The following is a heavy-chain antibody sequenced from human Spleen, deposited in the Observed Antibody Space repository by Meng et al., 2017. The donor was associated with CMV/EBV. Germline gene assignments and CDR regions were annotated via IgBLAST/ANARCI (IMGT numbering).Heavy chain of an antibody. Sequence: ASVKVSCKASGYTFTDYYIHWVRQAPGQGLEWMGWINANSGDTNYAQKFQGRVTMTRDKSISTVYMEMSRLRSDDTAVYYCAGSSSHCSRTTCYRLIGWGQGTLVTVSS. CDR3: AGSSSHCSRTTCYRLIG. J-gene: IGHJ4*02. V-gene: IGHV1-2*02. CDR1: GYTFTDYY. CDR2: INANSGDT. D-gene: IGHD2-2*01.